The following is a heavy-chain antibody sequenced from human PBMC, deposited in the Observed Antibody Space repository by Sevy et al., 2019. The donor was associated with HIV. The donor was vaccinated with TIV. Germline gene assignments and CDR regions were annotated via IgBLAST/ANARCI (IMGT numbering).Heavy chain of an antibody. Sequence: GGSLRLSCAASGVTFSNSGMHWVRQSPGKRLEWVACIFSDGITTYYGDSVKGRFTVFRDNSKSTLYLQINSLRVEDTALYYCARESPSDWYLDSWGQGILVTVSS. CDR1: GVTFSNSG. J-gene: IGHJ4*02. V-gene: IGHV3-33*01. D-gene: IGHD6-19*01. CDR2: IFSDGITT. CDR3: ARESPSDWYLDS.